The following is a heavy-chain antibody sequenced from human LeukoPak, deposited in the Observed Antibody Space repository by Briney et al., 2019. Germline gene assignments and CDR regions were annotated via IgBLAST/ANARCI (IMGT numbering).Heavy chain of an antibody. CDR2: IYSDGST. V-gene: IGHV3-53*01. CDR3: ARDLDTGNYFFTY. CDR1: GFTVSSNS. Sequence: GGSLRLSCAASGFTVSSNSMSWVRQAPGKGLEWVSIIYSDGSTYYADSVEGRFTISRDNAKNSLFLQMSSLRAEDTAVYYCARDLDTGNYFFTYWGQGTPVIVSS. J-gene: IGHJ4*02. D-gene: IGHD3-9*01.